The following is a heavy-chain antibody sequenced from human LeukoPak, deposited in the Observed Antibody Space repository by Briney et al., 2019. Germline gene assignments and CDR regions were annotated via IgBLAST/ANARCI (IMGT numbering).Heavy chain of an antibody. D-gene: IGHD6-13*01. CDR1: GYNFIRYW. V-gene: IGHV5-51*01. CDR3: ARRIAGSGVDY. Sequence: GESLKISCKGSGYNFIRYWIGWVRQMPGKGLEWMGIIYPGDSDTRYSPSFQGQVTISADKPISTAYLQWRSLKASDSAMYYCARRIAGSGVDYWGQGTLVTVSS. CDR2: IYPGDSDT. J-gene: IGHJ4*02.